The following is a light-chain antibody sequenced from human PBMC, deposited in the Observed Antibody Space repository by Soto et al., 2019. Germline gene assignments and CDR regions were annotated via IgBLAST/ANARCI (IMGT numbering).Light chain of an antibody. Sequence: DIVMTQSPDSLAVSLGERATINCKSSQTILYSSNNKNCLAWYQQKPGQPPRLLIYWASTRQYGVPERFSGSGSGTDFTLTISSLQAEDVAFYYGQQYYTTPRTFGGGTKVEIK. J-gene: IGKJ4*01. CDR1: QTILYSSNNKNC. CDR3: QQYYTTPRT. V-gene: IGKV4-1*01. CDR2: WAS.